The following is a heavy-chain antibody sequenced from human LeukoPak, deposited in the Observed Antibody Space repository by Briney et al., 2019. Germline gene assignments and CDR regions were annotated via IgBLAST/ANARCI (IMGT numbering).Heavy chain of an antibody. CDR1: GGSFSGYY. J-gene: IGHJ4*02. D-gene: IGHD3-10*01. Sequence: PSETLSLTCAVYGGSFSGYYWSWIRQPPGKGLEWIGEINHSGSTNYNPSLKSRVTISVDTSKNQFSLKLSSVTAADTAVYYCARGRAPYYYGSGSYYKAYYFDYWGRGTLVTVSS. CDR3: ARGRAPYYYGSGSYYKAYYFDY. CDR2: INHSGST. V-gene: IGHV4-34*01.